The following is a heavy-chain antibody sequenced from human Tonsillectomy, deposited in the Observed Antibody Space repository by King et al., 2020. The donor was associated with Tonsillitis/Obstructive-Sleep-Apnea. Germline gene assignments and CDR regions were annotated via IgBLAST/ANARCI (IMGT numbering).Heavy chain of an antibody. CDR3: ARELVLPAARGDGFDI. CDR1: GGSFSGYY. D-gene: IGHD2-2*01. Sequence: VQLQQWGAGLLKPSETLSLTCAVYGGSFSGYYWSWIRQPPGKGLEWIGEINHSGSTNYNPSLKSRVTISLDTSKNQFSLKLSSVTAADTAVYYCARELVLPAARGDGFDIWGQGTMVTVSS. CDR2: INHSGST. J-gene: IGHJ3*02. V-gene: IGHV4-34*01.